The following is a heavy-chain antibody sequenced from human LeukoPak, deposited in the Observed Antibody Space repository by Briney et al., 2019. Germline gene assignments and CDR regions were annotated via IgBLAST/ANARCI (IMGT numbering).Heavy chain of an antibody. V-gene: IGHV4-59*01. CDR3: ARGVYIAAAQYGY. J-gene: IGHJ4*02. D-gene: IGHD6-13*01. Sequence: SETLSLTCTVSGSSISNYYWSWIRQPPGKGLEWIGYIYYSGTTNYNPSLKSRVTISVDTSKNQFSLKLNSVTAADTAVYYCARGVYIAAAQYGYWGQGTLVTVSS. CDR2: IYYSGTT. CDR1: GSSISNYY.